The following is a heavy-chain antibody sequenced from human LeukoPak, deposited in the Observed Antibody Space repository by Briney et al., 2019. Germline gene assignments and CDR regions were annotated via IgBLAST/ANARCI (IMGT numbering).Heavy chain of an antibody. CDR2: MSRSGNII. Sequence: PGGSLRLSCAASGFTLSSSSMNWVRQAPGKGLESVSYMSRSGNIIYYADSVKGRFTISRDNAKNSLYLQMNSLRVEDTGVYYCARDVYYGSGSPRLDYWGQGTLVTVSS. CDR1: GFTLSSSS. D-gene: IGHD3-10*01. J-gene: IGHJ4*02. CDR3: ARDVYYGSGSPRLDY. V-gene: IGHV3-48*01.